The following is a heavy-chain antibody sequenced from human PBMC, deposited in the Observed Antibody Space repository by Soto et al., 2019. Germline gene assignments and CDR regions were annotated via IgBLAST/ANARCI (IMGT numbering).Heavy chain of an antibody. CDR2: IIPIFGTA. CDR1: GGTFSSYA. D-gene: IGHD2-15*01. CDR3: AREVVVGVAATINYYYYGMDV. Sequence: SVKVSCKASGGTFSSYAISWVRQAPGQGLEWMGGIIPIFGTANYAQKFQGRVTITADESTSTAYMELSSLRSEDTAVYYCAREVVVGVAATINYYYYGMDVWGQGTTVTVSS. J-gene: IGHJ6*02. V-gene: IGHV1-69*13.